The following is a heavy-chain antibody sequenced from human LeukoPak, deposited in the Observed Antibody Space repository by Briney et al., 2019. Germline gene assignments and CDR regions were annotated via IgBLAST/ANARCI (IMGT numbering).Heavy chain of an antibody. Sequence: PGGSLRLSCAASGFIFNNYWLTWVRQAPGKGLEWVAKISQDGSEKYYVDSVKGRFTISRDSGKNSLYLLMNSLRVEDTAVYYCARAVGSSGCDYWGQGTLVTVSS. CDR1: GFIFNNYW. CDR3: ARAVGSSGCDY. CDR2: ISQDGSEK. D-gene: IGHD3-22*01. V-gene: IGHV3-7*01. J-gene: IGHJ4*02.